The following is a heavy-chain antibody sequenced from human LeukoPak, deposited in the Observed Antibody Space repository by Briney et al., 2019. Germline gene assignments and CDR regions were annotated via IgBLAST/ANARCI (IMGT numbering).Heavy chain of an antibody. CDR1: GCGFASFW. Sequence: GESLIISFKCSGCGFASFWMTWVRQMPGKGLEWMGGIDSSGSYTPYSPSFQGHVTMSADKSISTAYLQWSSVKASDTAMYYCARLRGYDYSNYYYGLDVWGKGTTVTVSS. CDR2: IDSSGSYT. J-gene: IGHJ6*04. D-gene: IGHD5-12*01. CDR3: ARLRGYDYSNYYYGLDV. V-gene: IGHV5-10-1*01.